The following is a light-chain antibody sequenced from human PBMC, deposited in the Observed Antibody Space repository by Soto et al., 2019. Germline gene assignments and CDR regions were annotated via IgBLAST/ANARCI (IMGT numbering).Light chain of an antibody. Sequence: MAQLTYYLPVAPAEPASLSRKSSSSLFHSHGYNYMDWYLQKPGQSPQLLIYFGSYRASGVPDRFSGSGSGTNFTLRISCVETDDFGIYCCMQALQVPISSCQGARQE. J-gene: IGKJ5*01. CDR2: FGS. CDR3: MQALQVPIS. V-gene: IGKV2-28*01. CDR1: SSLFHSHGYNY.